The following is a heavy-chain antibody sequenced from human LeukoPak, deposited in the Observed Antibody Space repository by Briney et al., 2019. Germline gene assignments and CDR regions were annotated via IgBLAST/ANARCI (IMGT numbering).Heavy chain of an antibody. CDR1: GFTFDDYA. CDR2: ISWNSGSI. V-gene: IGHV3-9*01. Sequence: GGSLRLSCAASGFTFDDYAMHWVRQAPGKGLEWVSGISWNSGSIGYADSVKGRFTISRDNAKNSLYLQMNSLRAEDTALYYCAKDGYGGSGSNWFDPWGQGTLVTVSS. D-gene: IGHD3-10*01. CDR3: AKDGYGGSGSNWFDP. J-gene: IGHJ5*02.